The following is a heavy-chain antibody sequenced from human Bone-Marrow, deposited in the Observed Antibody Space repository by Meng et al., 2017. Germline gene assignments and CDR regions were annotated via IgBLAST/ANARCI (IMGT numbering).Heavy chain of an antibody. D-gene: IGHD3-10*01. CDR2: IYSSGST. CDR3: ARVFDFYGSGSYKNWFDP. V-gene: IGHV4-61*02. J-gene: IGHJ5*02. CDR1: GGSISSNTYD. Sequence: LRESGPGLVKPTQTLSPACTVSGGSISSNTYDWSWIRQPAGKGLEWIGRIYSSGSTNYNPTLKSRVTISLDTSKNQFFLKLRSVTAADTAVYYCARVFDFYGSGSYKNWFDPWGQGILVTVSS.